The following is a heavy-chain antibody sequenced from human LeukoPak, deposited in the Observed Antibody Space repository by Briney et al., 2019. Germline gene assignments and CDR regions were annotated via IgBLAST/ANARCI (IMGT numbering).Heavy chain of an antibody. CDR3: ARGMWFGELGLDAFDI. D-gene: IGHD3-10*01. CDR2: ISYDGSNK. Sequence: GGSLRLSCAASGFTFSSYAMHWVRQAPGKGLEWVAVISYDGSNKYYADSVKGRFTISRDNSKNTLYLQMNSLRAEDTAVYYCARGMWFGELGLDAFDIWGQGTMVTVSS. J-gene: IGHJ3*02. CDR1: GFTFSSYA. V-gene: IGHV3-30-3*01.